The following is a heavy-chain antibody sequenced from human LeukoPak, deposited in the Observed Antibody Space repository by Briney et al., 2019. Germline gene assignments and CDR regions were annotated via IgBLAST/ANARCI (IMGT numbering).Heavy chain of an antibody. J-gene: IGHJ4*02. CDR2: IWYDGSNK. CDR1: GFTFSSYG. Sequence: PGGSLRLSCAASGFTFSSYGMHWVRQAPGKGLEWVAVIWYDGSNKYYADSVKGRFTISRDNSKNTLYLQMNSLRAEDTAVYYCAGRGYCSGGSCYSPGYFDYWGQGTLVTVSS. CDR3: AGRGYCSGGSCYSPGYFDY. V-gene: IGHV3-33*01. D-gene: IGHD2-15*01.